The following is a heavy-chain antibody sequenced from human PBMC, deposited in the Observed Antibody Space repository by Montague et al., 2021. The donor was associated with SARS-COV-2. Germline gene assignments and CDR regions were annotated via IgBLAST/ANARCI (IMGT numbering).Heavy chain of an antibody. V-gene: IGHV4-34*01. Sequence: SETLSLTCAVHGTSFSGYYWNWIRQPPGKGLEWIGEINHGGSTKYSPSLKSRLTISADTSKNQFFLKLTSVAAADTAVYYCARLRDGVVPSPILGVGPYYSFYFIDVWGRGNTVTVPS. CDR2: INHGGST. D-gene: IGHD3-10*01. J-gene: IGHJ6*03. CDR1: GTSFSGYY. CDR3: ARLRDGVVPSPILGVGPYYSFYFIDV.